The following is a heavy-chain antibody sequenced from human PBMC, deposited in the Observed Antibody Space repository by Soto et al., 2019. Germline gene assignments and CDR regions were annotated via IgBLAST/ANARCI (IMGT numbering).Heavy chain of an antibody. CDR2: IYHSGST. CDR1: GGSISSSYW. D-gene: IGHD6-13*01. CDR3: ARGSRWGRFDP. Sequence: QVQLQESGPGLVKPSGTLSLTCAVSGGSISSSYWWSWVRQPPGKGLEWIGEIYHSGSTNYNPSLKSRVTTSVDKSTNQFSLQLRSVTAADTAVYYCARGSRWGRFDPWGQGTLVTVSS. J-gene: IGHJ5*02. V-gene: IGHV4-4*02.